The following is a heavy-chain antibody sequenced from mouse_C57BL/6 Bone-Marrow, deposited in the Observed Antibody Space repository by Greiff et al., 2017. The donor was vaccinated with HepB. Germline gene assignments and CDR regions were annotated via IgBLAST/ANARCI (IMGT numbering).Heavy chain of an antibody. CDR2: IHPNSGST. CDR3: ARERLTTVDYYAMDY. Sequence: QVQLQQSGAELVKPGASVKLSCKASGYTFTSYWMHWVKQRPGQGLEWIGMIHPNSGSTNYNEKFKSKATLTVDKSSSTAYMQLSSLTSEDSAVYYCARERLTTVDYYAMDYWGQGTSVTVSS. J-gene: IGHJ4*01. V-gene: IGHV1-64*01. CDR1: GYTFTSYW. D-gene: IGHD1-1*01.